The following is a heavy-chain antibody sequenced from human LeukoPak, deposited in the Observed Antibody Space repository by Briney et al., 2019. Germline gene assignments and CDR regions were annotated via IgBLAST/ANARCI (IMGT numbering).Heavy chain of an antibody. CDR3: ARGMVVAATVDY. J-gene: IGHJ4*02. D-gene: IGHD2-15*01. CDR1: GFTVSSNY. V-gene: IGHV3-21*01. CDR2: ISSSSSYI. Sequence: PGGSLRLSCAASGFTVSSNYMSWVRQAPGKGLEWVSSISSSSSYIYYADSVKGRFTISRDNAKNSLYLQMNSLRAEDTAVYYCARGMVVAATVDYWGQGTLVTVSS.